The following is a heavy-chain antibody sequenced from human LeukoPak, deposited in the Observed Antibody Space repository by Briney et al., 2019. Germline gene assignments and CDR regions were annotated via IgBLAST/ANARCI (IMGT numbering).Heavy chain of an antibody. CDR3: ARRVIKPNWFDP. CDR1: GGSISSSSYY. D-gene: IGHD2-21*01. Sequence: MASETLSLTCTVSGGSISSSSYYWGWIRQPPGKGLEWIGSIYYSGSTYYNPSLKSRVTISVDTSKNQFSLKLSSVTAADTAVYYCARRVIKPNWFDPWGQGTLVTVSS. CDR2: IYYSGST. J-gene: IGHJ5*02. V-gene: IGHV4-39*01.